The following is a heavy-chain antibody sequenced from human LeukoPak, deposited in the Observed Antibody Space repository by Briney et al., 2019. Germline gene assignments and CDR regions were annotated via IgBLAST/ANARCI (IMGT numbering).Heavy chain of an antibody. D-gene: IGHD1-26*01. CDR2: IDYSAST. CDR3: ARDSRRELLHAFDI. J-gene: IGHJ3*02. Sequence: SETLSLTCTVSGGSISTYYWSWIRQPPGKGLEWIAYIDYSASTNYNPSLKSRVTISVDASKNQFSLKLNSATAADTAAYYCARDSRRELLHAFDIWGQGTMVTVSS. CDR1: GGSISTYY. V-gene: IGHV4-59*01.